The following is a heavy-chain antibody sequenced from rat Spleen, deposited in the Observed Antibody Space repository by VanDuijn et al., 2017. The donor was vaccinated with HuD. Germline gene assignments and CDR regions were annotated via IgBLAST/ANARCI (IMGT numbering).Heavy chain of an antibody. V-gene: IGHV5-29*01. J-gene: IGHJ4*01. CDR1: GLTFSDYY. CDR3: ARHPTYYGYDGDVVDA. D-gene: IGHD1-7*01. Sequence: EVQLVQSDGGLVPPGGSLKVSCAVSGLTFSDYYMAWVRRAPTKGLEWVASVSHDGSNTYYRDSVKGRFTASRDNTKSILYLQMDSLRSEDTATYYCARHPTYYGYDGDVVDAWGQGASVTVSS. CDR2: VSHDGSNT.